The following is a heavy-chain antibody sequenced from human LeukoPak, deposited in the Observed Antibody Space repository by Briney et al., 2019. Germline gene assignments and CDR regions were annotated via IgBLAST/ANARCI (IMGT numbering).Heavy chain of an antibody. V-gene: IGHV4-38-2*02. Sequence: SETLSLTCTVSGYSISSGYYWGWIRQPPGKGLEWIGSIYHSGSTNYNPSLKSRVTISVDTSKNQFSLKLSSVTAADTAVYYCARAQTKIRIAVAGNWFDPWGQGTLVTVSS. J-gene: IGHJ5*02. CDR2: IYHSGST. CDR3: ARAQTKIRIAVAGNWFDP. D-gene: IGHD6-19*01. CDR1: GYSISSGYY.